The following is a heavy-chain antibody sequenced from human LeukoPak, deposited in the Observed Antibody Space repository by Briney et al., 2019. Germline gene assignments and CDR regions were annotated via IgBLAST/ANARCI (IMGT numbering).Heavy chain of an antibody. Sequence: SETLSLTCTVSGGSVSSGSYYWSWIRQPPGKGLEWIGYIYYSGSTNYNPSLKSRVTMSVDTSKNQFSLKLSSVTAADTAVYYCAREAFGIQRDWFDPWGQGTLVTVSS. D-gene: IGHD3-10*01. CDR2: IYYSGST. CDR3: AREAFGIQRDWFDP. J-gene: IGHJ5*02. CDR1: GGSVSSGSYY. V-gene: IGHV4-61*01.